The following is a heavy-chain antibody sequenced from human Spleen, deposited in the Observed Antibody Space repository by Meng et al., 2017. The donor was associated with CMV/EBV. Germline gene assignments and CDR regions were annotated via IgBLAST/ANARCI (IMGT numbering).Heavy chain of an antibody. CDR2: ISGNTGFI. V-gene: IGHV3-9*01. Sequence: GGALRLSCTASGFTFDDFAMHWVRQTPGEGLEWVSGISGNTGFIGYAASVKGRFTISRDNAKKTLSLQMNTLRAEDTALYYCTKGGGERVTFDAMDVWGQGTTVTVSS. CDR1: GFTFDDFA. J-gene: IGHJ6*02. CDR3: TKGGGERVTFDAMDV. D-gene: IGHD2-21*02.